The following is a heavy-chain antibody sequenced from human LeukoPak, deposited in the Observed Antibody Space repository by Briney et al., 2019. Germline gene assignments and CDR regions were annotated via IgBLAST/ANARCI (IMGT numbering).Heavy chain of an antibody. Sequence: SETLSLTCTVSGGSISGYYWGWIRQPPGKGLECIGYIYYSGSTNYNPSLKSRVTISVDTSKNQFSLKLSSVTAADTAVYYCARDMKRSRARWENLGFDPWGQGTLVIVSS. V-gene: IGHV4-59*01. CDR1: GGSISGYY. CDR2: IYYSGST. D-gene: IGHD1-26*01. CDR3: ARDMKRSRARWENLGFDP. J-gene: IGHJ5*02.